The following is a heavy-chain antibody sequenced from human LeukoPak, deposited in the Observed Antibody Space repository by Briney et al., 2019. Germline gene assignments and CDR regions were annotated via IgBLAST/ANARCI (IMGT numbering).Heavy chain of an antibody. CDR2: IYYSGST. CDR3: ARSDCSSTSCPHAGYYYYMDV. J-gene: IGHJ6*03. Sequence: SDTVSLPCSVSGGPMSISCYFWRCIRQPPGRGLEWIGKIYYSGSTYYNPSFKRRVTISVDRFKNQFSPTLSSVTAADTAVYYCARSDCSSTSCPHAGYYYYMDVWGKGTTVTVPS. CDR1: GGPMSISCYF. V-gene: IGHV4-39*01. D-gene: IGHD2-2*01.